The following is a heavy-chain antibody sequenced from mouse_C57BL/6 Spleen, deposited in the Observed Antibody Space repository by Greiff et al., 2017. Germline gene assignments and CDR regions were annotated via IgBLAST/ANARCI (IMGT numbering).Heavy chain of an antibody. CDR3: ARRDSSGLAWFAY. J-gene: IGHJ3*01. CDR2: ISNGGGGT. Sequence: EVKVVESGGGLVQPGGSLKLSCAASGFTFSDYYMYWVRQTPEKRLEWVAYISNGGGGTYYPDTVQGRFTISRDNAKNTLYLQMSRLKSEDTAMYYCARRDSSGLAWFAYWGQGTLVTVSA. D-gene: IGHD3-2*02. CDR1: GFTFSDYY. V-gene: IGHV5-12*01.